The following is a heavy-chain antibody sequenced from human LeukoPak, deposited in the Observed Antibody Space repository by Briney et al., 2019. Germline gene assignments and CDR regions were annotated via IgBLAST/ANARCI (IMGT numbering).Heavy chain of an antibody. V-gene: IGHV3-30-3*01. CDR1: GFTFSSYA. J-gene: IGHJ6*02. Sequence: PGGSLRLSCAVSGFTFSSYAMHWVRQAPGKGLEWVAVISYAGGNKYYADSVKGRFTISRDNSKNTLFLQMNSLRAEDTAVYYCARVIIRGVINTYYYYGMDVWGQGTTVTVSS. D-gene: IGHD3-10*01. CDR2: ISYAGGNK. CDR3: ARVIIRGVINTYYYYGMDV.